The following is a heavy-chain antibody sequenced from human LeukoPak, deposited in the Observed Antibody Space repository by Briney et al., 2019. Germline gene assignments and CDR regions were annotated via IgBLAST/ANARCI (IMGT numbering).Heavy chain of an antibody. CDR3: ARDQIAAAGDY. V-gene: IGHV3-74*01. CDR1: GFTFSSYW. Sequence: GGSLRLSCAASGFTFSSYWMHWVCQAPGKGLVWVSRINSDGSSTSYADSVKGRFTISRDNAKNTLYLQMNSLRAEDTAVYYCARDQIAAAGDYWGQGTLVTVSS. D-gene: IGHD6-13*01. CDR2: INSDGSST. J-gene: IGHJ4*02.